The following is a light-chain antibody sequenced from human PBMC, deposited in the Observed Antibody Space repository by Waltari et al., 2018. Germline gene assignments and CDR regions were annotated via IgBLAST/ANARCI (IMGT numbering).Light chain of an antibody. J-gene: IGLJ3*02. CDR3: GTWDRSLAAGV. V-gene: IGLV1-51*01. Sequence: QSVLTQPPSVSAAPGQKVTISCSGSSPNIGGNYVAWDQPRPGAAPKLFIYDNDQRPSGIPDRFSGSKSGTSATLVITGLQTGDEADYYCGTWDRSLAAGVFGGGTKVTVL. CDR1: SPNIGGNY. CDR2: DND.